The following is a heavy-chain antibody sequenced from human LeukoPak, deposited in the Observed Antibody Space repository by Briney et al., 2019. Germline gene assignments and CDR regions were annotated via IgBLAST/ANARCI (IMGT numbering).Heavy chain of an antibody. CDR3: ARVYGAGYDFRGAFDI. CDR2: IYYTGST. J-gene: IGHJ3*02. D-gene: IGHD5-12*01. CDR1: IDSMFGYF. V-gene: IGHV4-59*01. Sequence: SETLSLTCTVSIDSMFGYFWSWIRQPPGGGLEWIAYIYYTGSTNYNPSLKSRVTISVDTSKNQFSLKLSSVTAADTAVYYCARVYGAGYDFRGAFDIWGQGTMVTVSS.